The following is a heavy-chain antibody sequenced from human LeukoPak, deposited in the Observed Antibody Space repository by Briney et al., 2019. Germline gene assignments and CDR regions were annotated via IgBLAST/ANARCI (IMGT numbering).Heavy chain of an antibody. CDR1: GFTFSSYG. CDR3: AKEADSGDNYFDY. V-gene: IGHV3-30*18. D-gene: IGHD2-15*01. J-gene: IGHJ4*02. CDR2: ISYDGSNK. Sequence: GRSLRLSCAASGFTFSSYGMHWVRQAPGKGLEWGAVISYDGSNKYYADSVKGRFTISRDNSKNTLYLQMNSLRAEDTAVYYCAKEADSGDNYFDYWGQGTLVTVSS.